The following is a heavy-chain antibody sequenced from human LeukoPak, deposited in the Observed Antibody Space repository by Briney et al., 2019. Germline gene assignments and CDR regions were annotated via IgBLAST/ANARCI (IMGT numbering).Heavy chain of an antibody. CDR3: AKDVAFGGVVVAAMDL. CDR1: RYTFSSDG. J-gene: IGHJ6*02. CDR2: ISSDGSQK. V-gene: IGHV3-30*18. D-gene: IGHD2-15*01. Sequence: GTSLRLSCAASRYTFSSDGMHWVRQAPGKGLVWVALISSDGSQKYYVDSVKGRFTISRDNSKKTLYLQMNSLRGEDTAVYYCAKDVAFGGVVVAAMDLWGQGTTATVSS.